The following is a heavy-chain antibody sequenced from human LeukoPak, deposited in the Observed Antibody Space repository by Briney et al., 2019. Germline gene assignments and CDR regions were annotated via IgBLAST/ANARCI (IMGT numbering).Heavy chain of an antibody. Sequence: SETLSLTCAVYGGSFSGYYWSWIRQPPGKGLEWIGEINHSGSTNYNPSLKSRVTISVDTSKNQFSLKLSSVTAADTAVYYCARGGPGGGADYGGQETLVTVSS. J-gene: IGHJ4*02. D-gene: IGHD3-16*01. CDR1: GGSFSGYY. V-gene: IGHV4-34*01. CDR2: INHSGST. CDR3: ARGGPGGGADY.